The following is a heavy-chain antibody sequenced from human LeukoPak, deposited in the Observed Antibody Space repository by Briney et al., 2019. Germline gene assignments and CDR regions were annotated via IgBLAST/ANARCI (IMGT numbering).Heavy chain of an antibody. Sequence: PGGSLRLPCAASGFTFSSYGMHWVRQAPGKGLEWVAFIRYDGSNKYYADSVKGRFTISRDNSKNTLYLQMNSLRAEDTAVYYCARDVYCSSTSCYEFDYWGQGTLVTVSS. CDR2: IRYDGSNK. CDR1: GFTFSSYG. J-gene: IGHJ4*02. D-gene: IGHD2-2*01. V-gene: IGHV3-30*02. CDR3: ARDVYCSSTSCYEFDY.